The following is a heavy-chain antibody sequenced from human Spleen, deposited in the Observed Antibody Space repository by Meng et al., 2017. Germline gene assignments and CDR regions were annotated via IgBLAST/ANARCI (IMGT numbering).Heavy chain of an antibody. CDR1: GGSFSGYY. V-gene: IGHV4-34*01. D-gene: IGHD4-11*01. J-gene: IGHJ4*02. CDR2: ISHSGST. CDR3: ARGPTTMAHDFDY. Sequence: QVQLQRWGAGLLKSSETLSLTCAVYGGSFSGYYWSWIRQPPGRGLEWIGGISHSGSTNYNPSLKSRVPISVDTSKNQFSLKLTSVTAADTAMYYCARGPTTMAHDFDYWGQGTLVTVSS.